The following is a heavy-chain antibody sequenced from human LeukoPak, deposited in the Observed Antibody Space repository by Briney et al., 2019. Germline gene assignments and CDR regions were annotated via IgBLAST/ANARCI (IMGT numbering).Heavy chain of an antibody. J-gene: IGHJ4*02. CDR2: ISSSSSYI. CDR1: GFTFSSYS. D-gene: IGHD3-3*01. Sequence: GGSLRLSCAASGFTFSSYSMNWVRQAPGKGLEWVSSISSSSSYIYYADSVKGRFTISRDNAKNSLYLQMNSLRAEDTAVYYCARDCGILEWPNFDYWGQGTLVTVSS. V-gene: IGHV3-21*01. CDR3: ARDCGILEWPNFDY.